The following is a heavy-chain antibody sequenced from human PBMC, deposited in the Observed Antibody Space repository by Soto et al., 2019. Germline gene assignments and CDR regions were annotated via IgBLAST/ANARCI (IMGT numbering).Heavy chain of an antibody. CDR3: ARDHLYSSSPGSFDY. J-gene: IGHJ4*02. D-gene: IGHD6-6*01. CDR1: GFTFSSYA. CDR2: ISYDGSNK. V-gene: IGHV3-30-3*01. Sequence: QVQLVESGGGVVQPGRSLRLSCAASGFTFSSYAMHWVRQAPGKGLEWVAVISYDGSNKYYADSVKGRFTISRDNSKNTLYLQMNSLRAEDTAVYYCARDHLYSSSPGSFDYWGQGTLVTVSS.